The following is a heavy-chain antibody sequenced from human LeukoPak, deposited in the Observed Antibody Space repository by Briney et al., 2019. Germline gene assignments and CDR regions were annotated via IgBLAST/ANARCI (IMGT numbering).Heavy chain of an antibody. CDR3: ARGKGSYGSGSYYAVDY. CDR2: INHSGST. V-gene: IGHV4-34*01. J-gene: IGHJ4*02. CDR1: GGSFSGYY. D-gene: IGHD3-10*01. Sequence: SETLSLTCAVYGGSFSGYYWSWIRQPPGKGLEWIGEINHSGSTNYNPSLKSRATISVDTSKNQFSLKLSSVTAADTAVYYCARGKGSYGSGSYYAVDYWGQGTLVTVSS.